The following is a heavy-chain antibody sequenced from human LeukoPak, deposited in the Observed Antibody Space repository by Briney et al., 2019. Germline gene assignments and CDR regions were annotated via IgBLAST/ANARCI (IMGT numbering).Heavy chain of an antibody. D-gene: IGHD1-26*01. CDR2: IRYEGSNQ. Sequence: GGSLRLACAASGFTVRTYGVHWGRQAPGKGLEWVALIRYEGSNQNYADSLKGRFTTSRDNSKHTLDLQINSLRAEDTAVYYCARDLGSGTQATWFDPWGQGTLVTVSS. CDR3: ARDLGSGTQATWFDP. CDR1: GFTVRTYG. J-gene: IGHJ5*02. V-gene: IGHV3-30*02.